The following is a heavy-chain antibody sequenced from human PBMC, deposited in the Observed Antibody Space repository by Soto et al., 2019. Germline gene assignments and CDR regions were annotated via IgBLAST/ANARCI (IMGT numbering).Heavy chain of an antibody. CDR3: ARLQQLDRGDWFDP. CDR1: GDGVSSNSAA. J-gene: IGHJ5*02. V-gene: IGHV6-1*01. Sequence: SQTLSLTCAISGDGVSSNSAAWNWIRQSPSRGLEWLGRTYYRSKWYNDYAVSVKSRITINPGTSKNQFSLQLNSVTPEDTAVYYCARLQQLDRGDWFDPWGQGTLVTVSS. CDR2: TYYRSKWYN. D-gene: IGHD6-13*01.